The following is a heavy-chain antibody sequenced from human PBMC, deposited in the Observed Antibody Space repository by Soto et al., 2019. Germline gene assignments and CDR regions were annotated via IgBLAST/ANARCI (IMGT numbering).Heavy chain of an antibody. Sequence: QVQLVQSGAEVKKPGSSVKVSCKASGGTFSSYAISWVRQAPGQGLEWMGGIIPILGKANYAQKFQGRDKITADESPSTAYMEVSSLRSEDTAVSYCARDSGKLRYFDWFNRKNGSGMDVWGQGTTVTVSS. CDR2: IIPILGKA. V-gene: IGHV1-69*01. CDR1: GGTFSSYA. J-gene: IGHJ6*02. D-gene: IGHD3-9*01. CDR3: ARDSGKLRYFDWFNRKNGSGMDV.